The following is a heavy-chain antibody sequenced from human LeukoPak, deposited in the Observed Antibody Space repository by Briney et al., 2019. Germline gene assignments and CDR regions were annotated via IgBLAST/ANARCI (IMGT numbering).Heavy chain of an antibody. CDR3: ARGSGALTGYYPVLSY. J-gene: IGHJ4*02. CDR2: MNPKSGNT. V-gene: IGHV1-8*01. D-gene: IGHD3-9*01. CDR1: GYTFKSYD. Sequence: ASVKVSCKASGYTFKSYDINWVRQATGQGLEWMGWMNPKSGNTGYAQTFQGRLTMTRNTSISTAYTELTSLTSEETAMYYCARGSGALTGYYPVLSYWGQGTLVTVSS.